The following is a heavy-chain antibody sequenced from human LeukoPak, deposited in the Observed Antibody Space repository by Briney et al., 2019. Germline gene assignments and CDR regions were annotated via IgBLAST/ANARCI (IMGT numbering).Heavy chain of an antibody. D-gene: IGHD3-9*01. CDR2: ISSSSSYI. CDR1: GFTFSSYS. V-gene: IGHV3-21*01. Sequence: PGGSLRLSCAASGFTFSSYSMNWVRQAPGKGLEWVSSISSSSSYIYYADSVKGRFTISRDNAKNSLYLQMNSLRAEDTAMYYCARGSGIHYDILTGYWYYFDYWGQGTLVTVSS. CDR3: ARGSGIHYDILTGYWYYFDY. J-gene: IGHJ4*02.